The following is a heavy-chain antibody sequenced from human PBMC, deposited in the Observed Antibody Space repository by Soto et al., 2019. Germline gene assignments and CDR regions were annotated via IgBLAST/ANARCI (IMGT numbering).Heavy chain of an antibody. Sequence: EVQLLESGGGLVQPGGSLRLSCAASGFTFSTYAMTWVRQPPGKGLKWVSALSASGATTSHADSVKGRFTISRDNSENTQYLQISSMRAEDTAVYYCAIGLRGSQYYYYGMDVWVQGTTVTVSS. D-gene: IGHD6-13*01. V-gene: IGHV3-23*01. J-gene: IGHJ6*02. CDR2: LSASGATT. CDR1: GFTFSTYA. CDR3: AIGLRGSQYYYYGMDV.